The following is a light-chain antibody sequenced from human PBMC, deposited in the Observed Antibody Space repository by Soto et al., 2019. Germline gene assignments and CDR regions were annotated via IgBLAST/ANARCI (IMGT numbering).Light chain of an antibody. J-gene: IGKJ5*01. V-gene: IGKV3-20*01. CDR1: QSVSSLF. CDR3: QQSDSSVT. Sequence: DIVLTQSPGTLSLSPGERATLSCRANQSVSSLFLAWYQQKPGQSPTLLIYDASTRATGVPDRFSGSGFGTDFTLTISRLEPEDFAVYYCQQSDSSVTFGQGTRLEFK. CDR2: DAS.